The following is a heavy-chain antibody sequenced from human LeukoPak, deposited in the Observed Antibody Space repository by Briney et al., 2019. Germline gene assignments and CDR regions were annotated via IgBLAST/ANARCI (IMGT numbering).Heavy chain of an antibody. V-gene: IGHV3-48*01. CDR1: GFTFSSYA. Sequence: GGSLRLSCAASGFTFSSYAMSWVCQAPGKGLEWVSYISSSSSTIYYADSVKGRFTISRDNAKNSLYLQMNSLRAEDTAVYYCARDVTRIVGALDYWGQGTLVTVSS. J-gene: IGHJ4*02. CDR3: ARDVTRIVGALDY. CDR2: ISSSSSTI. D-gene: IGHD1-26*01.